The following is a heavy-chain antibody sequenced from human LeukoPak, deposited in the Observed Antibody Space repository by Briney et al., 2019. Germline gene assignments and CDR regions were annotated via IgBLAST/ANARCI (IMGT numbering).Heavy chain of an antibody. V-gene: IGHV3-23*01. CDR3: ARDLAWGAFDY. J-gene: IGHJ4*02. D-gene: IGHD7-27*01. CDR1: GFTFSNHG. Sequence: GGSLRLSCAASGFTFSNHGMNWVRQAPGKGLEWLSGVSPPGGGTYYADSVKGRFTISRDDSKNTLSQQMNSLRVEDTAVYHCARDLAWGAFDYWGQGTLVTVSS. CDR2: VSPPGGGT.